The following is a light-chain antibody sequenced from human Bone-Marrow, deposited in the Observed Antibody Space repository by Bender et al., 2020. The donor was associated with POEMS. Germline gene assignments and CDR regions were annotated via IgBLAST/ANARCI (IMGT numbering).Light chain of an antibody. CDR1: SSDVGGYNH. J-gene: IGLJ2*01. Sequence: QSALTQPASVSGSPGQSITIPCTGTSSDVGGYNHFSWYQQHPGKAPELMIHEVSDRPSGISYCFSGSKSSNTASLTISGVEAEEGADYYCSSYPSSSLVVFGGGNKLAVL. CDR3: SSYPSSSLVV. CDR2: EVS. V-gene: IGLV2-14*01.